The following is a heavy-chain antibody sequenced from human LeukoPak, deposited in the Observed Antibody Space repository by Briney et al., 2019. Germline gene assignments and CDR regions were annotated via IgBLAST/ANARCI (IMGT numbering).Heavy chain of an antibody. CDR3: ARVGRGTRGGWYFDL. Sequence: GGSLRLSCAASGFTFSSYAMHWVRQAPGKGLEWVAVISYDGSNKYYADSVKGRFTISRDNSKNTLYLQMNSLRAEDTAVYYCARVGRGTRGGWYFDLWGRGTLVTVSS. CDR1: GFTFSSYA. J-gene: IGHJ2*01. CDR2: ISYDGSNK. V-gene: IGHV3-30-3*01. D-gene: IGHD2-15*01.